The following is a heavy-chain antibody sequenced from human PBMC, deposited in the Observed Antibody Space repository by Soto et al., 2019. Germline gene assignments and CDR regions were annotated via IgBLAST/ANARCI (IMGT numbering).Heavy chain of an antibody. CDR3: ARARIGVAGFFDY. V-gene: IGHV3-66*01. CDR1: GFTVSSNY. CDR2: IYADGTT. J-gene: IGHJ4*02. D-gene: IGHD6-19*01. Sequence: GGSLRLSCAASGFTVSSNYMSWVRQAPGKGLEWVSVIYADGTTLYTDSVKGRFTFYRDNSKNTLYLQMNRLTAEDTAVYYCARARIGVAGFFDYWGQGTLVTVSS.